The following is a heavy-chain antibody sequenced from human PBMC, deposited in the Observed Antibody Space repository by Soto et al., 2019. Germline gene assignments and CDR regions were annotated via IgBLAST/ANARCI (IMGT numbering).Heavy chain of an antibody. D-gene: IGHD1-26*01. CDR1: GDSVSSNSAS. V-gene: IGHV6-1*01. Sequence: SQTLSLPCAITGDSVSSNSASWSWVRQSPSRGLEWLGRTYYRSKWYYEYAVSVRGRITINPDTSKNQYSLQLNSVTPEDTAVYFCARGEQYSGRIFDYWGQGTLVTVSS. J-gene: IGHJ4*01. CDR2: TYYRSKWYY. CDR3: ARGEQYSGRIFDY.